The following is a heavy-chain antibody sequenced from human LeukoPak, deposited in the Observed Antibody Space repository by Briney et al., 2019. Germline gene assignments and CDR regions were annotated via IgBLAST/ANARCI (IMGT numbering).Heavy chain of an antibody. CDR3: ARVGTGTEWFGETKPYYFDY. Sequence: PSETLSLTCTVSGGSISSYYWSWIRQPPGKGLEWIGYIYYSGSTNYNPSLKSRVTISVDTSKSQFSLKLSSVTAADTAVYYCARVGTGTEWFGETKPYYFDYWGQGTLVTVSS. D-gene: IGHD3-10*01. CDR1: GGSISSYY. J-gene: IGHJ4*02. V-gene: IGHV4-59*08. CDR2: IYYSGST.